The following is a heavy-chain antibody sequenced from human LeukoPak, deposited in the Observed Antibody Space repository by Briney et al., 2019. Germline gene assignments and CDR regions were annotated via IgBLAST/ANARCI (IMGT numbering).Heavy chain of an antibody. V-gene: IGHV3-15*01. CDR1: EFTFSNAW. D-gene: IGHD3-10*01. CDR2: IKSKSDGGTA. CDR3: TTGSRGSRGYQF. Sequence: GGSLRLSCAASEFTFSNAWMTWVRQAPGKGLEWIARIKSKSDGGTADYAAPVKGRFTISRDDSKDTVYLEMNSLKTEDTAMYYCTTGSRGSRGYQFWGQGTLVTVSS. J-gene: IGHJ4*02.